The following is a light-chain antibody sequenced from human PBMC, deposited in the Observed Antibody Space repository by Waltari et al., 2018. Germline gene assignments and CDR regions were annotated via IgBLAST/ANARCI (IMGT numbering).Light chain of an antibody. J-gene: IGKJ4*01. CDR3: QTSYSNPGT. CDR2: TAS. Sequence: DIQMTQSPSSLSASVGDRVTITCRASQNIDNYLTWYQQKPGKAPNLLIYTASSLQSGVPSRFDGRGSGTDVTLTISSVQPEDVATYCCQTSYSNPGTFGGGTKVEIK. CDR1: QNIDNY. V-gene: IGKV1-39*01.